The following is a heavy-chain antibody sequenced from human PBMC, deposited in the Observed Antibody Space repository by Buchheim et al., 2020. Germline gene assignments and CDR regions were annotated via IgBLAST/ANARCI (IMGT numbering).Heavy chain of an antibody. CDR1: GVTSTGYY. Sequence: QVQLVQSGAEVKKPGASAKLSCTASGVTSTGYYMHWVRQAPGQGLEWMGTINPSVGAATYAQRFRGRVTITSDTSTSTFYMDMSSLTSEDTALYYCAKSRMWFSGNSWG. CDR2: INPSVGAA. D-gene: IGHD2-21*01. J-gene: IGHJ5*01. V-gene: IGHV1-46*01. CDR3: AKSRMWFSGNS.